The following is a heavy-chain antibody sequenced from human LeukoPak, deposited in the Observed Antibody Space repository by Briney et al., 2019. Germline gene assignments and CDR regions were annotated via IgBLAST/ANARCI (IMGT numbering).Heavy chain of an antibody. CDR3: ARLAGPYGRFDY. CDR1: GGSISSSGYY. V-gene: IGHV4-39*01. D-gene: IGHD3-10*01. J-gene: IGHJ4*02. Sequence: SETLSLTCTVSGGSISSSGYYWGWIRQPPGKGLEWIASIYYSGSTYYNPSLKSRVTISVDTSKNQFSLKLSSVTAADTAVYYCARLAGPYGRFDYWGQGTLVTVSS. CDR2: IYYSGST.